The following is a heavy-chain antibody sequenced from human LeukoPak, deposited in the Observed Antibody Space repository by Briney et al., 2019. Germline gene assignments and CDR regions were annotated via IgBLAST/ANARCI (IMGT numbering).Heavy chain of an antibody. CDR1: GFSLSTSGMC. D-gene: IGHD5-12*01. CDR2: VDWDDDK. Sequence: SGPALVKPTQNLTLTCTFSGFSLSTSGMCVNWIRQPPGKALEWLARVDWDDDKYYSTSLKARLTISKDTSKNQVVLTMTNMDPVDTATYYCARRGYDSAGTQYYFDHWGQGILVTVST. CDR3: ARRGYDSAGTQYYFDH. V-gene: IGHV2-70*11. J-gene: IGHJ4*02.